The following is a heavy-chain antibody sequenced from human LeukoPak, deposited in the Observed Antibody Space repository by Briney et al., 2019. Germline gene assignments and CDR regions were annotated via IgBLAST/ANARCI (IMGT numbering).Heavy chain of an antibody. CDR2: IRYDGSNK. J-gene: IGHJ4*02. V-gene: IGHV3-30*02. D-gene: IGHD5-18*01. Sequence: GGSLRLSCAASGFTFSSYGMHWVRQAPGKGLEWVAFIRYDGSNKYYADSVKGRFTISRDNAKNTLYLQMNSLRAEDTAVYYCARDQGYSYGYSSDYWGQGTLVTVSS. CDR1: GFTFSSYG. CDR3: ARDQGYSYGYSSDY.